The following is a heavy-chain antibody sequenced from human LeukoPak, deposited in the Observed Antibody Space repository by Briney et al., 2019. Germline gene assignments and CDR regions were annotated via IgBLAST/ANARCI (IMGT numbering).Heavy chain of an antibody. Sequence: SETLSLTCTVSGGSISSYYWSWIRQPPGKGLEWIGYIYYSGSTNYNPSLKSRVTMSVDTSRNQFSLKLSSVTAADTAVYYCARYYYGSGSYYYFDSWGQGTLVTVSS. V-gene: IGHV4-59*08. CDR1: GGSISSYY. CDR3: ARYYYGSGSYYYFDS. J-gene: IGHJ4*02. D-gene: IGHD3-10*01. CDR2: IYYSGST.